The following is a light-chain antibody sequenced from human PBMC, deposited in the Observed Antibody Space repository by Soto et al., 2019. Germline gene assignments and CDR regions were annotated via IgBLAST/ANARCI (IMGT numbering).Light chain of an antibody. CDR1: QSVSAY. J-gene: IGKJ1*01. CDR3: QQRSSWPLT. Sequence: EIVLTQSPATLSLSPGERANLSCRASQSVSAYFAWYQQKPGQAPRLLIYDASTRATGIPARFSGSGSGTDFTLTISSLEPEDFAVYYCQQRSSWPLTFGQGTKVEIK. CDR2: DAS. V-gene: IGKV3-11*01.